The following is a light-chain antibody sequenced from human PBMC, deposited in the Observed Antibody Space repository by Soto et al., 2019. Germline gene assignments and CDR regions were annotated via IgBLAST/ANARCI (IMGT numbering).Light chain of an antibody. CDR2: DAS. Sequence: EIVLTQSPATLSLSPGERATLSCRASQRVSSYLAWYQQKPGQAPRLLIYDASNRATGIPARFSGSGAGTDFTLTISSLEPEDFAFYYGQLRSIWPPITFGQGTRLEIK. CDR3: QLRSIWPPIT. CDR1: QRVSSY. V-gene: IGKV3-11*01. J-gene: IGKJ5*01.